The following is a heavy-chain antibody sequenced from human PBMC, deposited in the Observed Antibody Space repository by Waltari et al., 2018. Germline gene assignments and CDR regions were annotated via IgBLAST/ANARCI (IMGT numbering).Heavy chain of an antibody. Sequence: QLQLQQSGPGLVEPSESLSLTCAGSGDSMSNNSWWSWFRQSPGKGLEWIWQVHRSGRTNYNPSLASRVTVSIDTSNNQFSLKVPSATAADTAMYYCARDRGRGLYLDSWGQGTLVTVSP. J-gene: IGHJ4*02. V-gene: IGHV4-4*02. D-gene: IGHD2-15*01. CDR3: ARDRGRGLYLDS. CDR2: VHRSGRT. CDR1: GDSMSNNSW.